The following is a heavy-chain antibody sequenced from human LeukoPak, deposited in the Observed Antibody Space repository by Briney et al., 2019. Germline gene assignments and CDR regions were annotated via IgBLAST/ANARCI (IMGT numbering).Heavy chain of an antibody. CDR1: GFTFSSYA. CDR2: ISGSGGST. V-gene: IGHV3-23*01. D-gene: IGHD1-26*01. Sequence: AGGSLRLSCAASGFTFSSYAMSWVRQAPGKGLEWVSAISGSGGSTYYADSVKGRFTISRDNAKNSLYLQMNSLRAEDTALYYCAKSGSYEFDYWGQGTLVTVSS. CDR3: AKSGSYEFDY. J-gene: IGHJ4*02.